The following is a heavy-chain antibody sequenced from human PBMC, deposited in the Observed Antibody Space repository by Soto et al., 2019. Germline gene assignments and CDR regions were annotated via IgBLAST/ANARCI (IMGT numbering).Heavy chain of an antibody. CDR2: XNPXTXXX. Sequence: ASVKVSCKGSGYNFNSHSINLLRQAPGQGLEWXGXXNPXTXXXTXXXXFTGRFVFSVDTSVSTVYLQIFSLKAHVSAVYYCARERASGSFDFWGQGTLVTVSS. CDR3: ARERASGSFDF. CDR1: GYNFNSHS. V-gene: IGHV7-4-1*01. D-gene: IGHD1-26*01. J-gene: IGHJ4*02.